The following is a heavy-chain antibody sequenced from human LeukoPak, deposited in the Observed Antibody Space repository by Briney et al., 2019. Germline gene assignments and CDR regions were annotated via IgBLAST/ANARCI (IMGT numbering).Heavy chain of an antibody. CDR1: GFTVSGNY. J-gene: IGHJ4*02. Sequence: GGSLRPSCAASGFTVSGNYMNWVRQAPGKGLEWVSSISSSSSYIYYADSVKGRFTISRDNAKNSLYLQMNSLRAEDTAVYYCARARRLQLTDYWGQGTLVTVSS. CDR3: ARARRLQLTDY. V-gene: IGHV3-21*01. CDR2: ISSSSSYI. D-gene: IGHD5-24*01.